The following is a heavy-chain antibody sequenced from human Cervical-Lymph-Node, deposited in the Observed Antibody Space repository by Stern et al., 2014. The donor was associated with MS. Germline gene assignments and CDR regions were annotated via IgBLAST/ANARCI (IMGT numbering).Heavy chain of an antibody. CDR2: IIPVFDAP. V-gene: IGHV1-69*01. CDR3: ASGAHGMDV. Sequence: VQLVESGAEVKKVGSSVKVSCKASGDTLSTHTINWVRQAPGQGLEWMGGIIPVFDAPNYAQKFQGRVRIISDEITNPAHMELSSLRSEDTAVYYCASGAHGMDVWGQGTAVTVSS. CDR1: GDTLSTHT. J-gene: IGHJ6*02. D-gene: IGHD3-10*01.